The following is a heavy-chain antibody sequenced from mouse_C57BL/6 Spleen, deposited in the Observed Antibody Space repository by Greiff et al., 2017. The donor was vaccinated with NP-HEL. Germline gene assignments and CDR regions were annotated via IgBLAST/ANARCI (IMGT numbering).Heavy chain of an antibody. Sequence: VKLQESGPELVKPGASVKISCKASGYAFSSSWMNWVKQRPGKGLEWIGRIYPGDGDTNYNGKFKGKATLTADKSSSTAYMQLSSLTSEDSAVYFCARERGYGSYFDYWGQGTTLTVSS. CDR3: ARERGYGSYFDY. CDR1: GYAFSSSW. CDR2: IYPGDGDT. V-gene: IGHV1-82*01. D-gene: IGHD1-1*01. J-gene: IGHJ2*01.